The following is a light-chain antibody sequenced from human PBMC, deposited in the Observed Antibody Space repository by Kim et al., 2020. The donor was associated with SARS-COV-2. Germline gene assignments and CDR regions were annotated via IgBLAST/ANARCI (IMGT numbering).Light chain of an antibody. CDR1: SSDFGGYIY. CDR3: SSYTGSSTICV. CDR2: DVS. V-gene: IGLV2-14*03. Sequence: QSLTFSCTGTSSDFGGYIYVPWYQPHPGKAPKLMISDVSNRPSGVSNRFSRSQSGNTASLTISRLQAEDDADYYCSSYTGSSTICVFGAGTKVTVL. J-gene: IGLJ1*01.